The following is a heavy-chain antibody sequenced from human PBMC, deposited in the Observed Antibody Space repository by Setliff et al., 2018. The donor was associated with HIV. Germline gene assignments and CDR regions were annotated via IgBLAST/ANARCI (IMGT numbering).Heavy chain of an antibody. CDR3: ARGVVVVPTAMSDY. V-gene: IGHV1-2*02. J-gene: IGHJ4*02. Sequence: ASVKVSCKASGGTFSSYGISWVRQAPGQGLEWMGWINPNSGGTNYAQKFQGRVTMTRDTSISTAYMELSRLRSDDTAIYYCARGVVVVPTAMSDYWGQGTLVTVSS. D-gene: IGHD2-2*01. CDR1: GGTFSSYG. CDR2: INPNSGGT.